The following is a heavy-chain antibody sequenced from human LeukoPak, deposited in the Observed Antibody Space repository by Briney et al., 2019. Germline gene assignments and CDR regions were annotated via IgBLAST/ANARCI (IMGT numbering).Heavy chain of an antibody. CDR3: ARGKRGGATWYYYYYGMDV. CDR2: ISYDGSNK. D-gene: IGHD1-26*01. Sequence: GRSLRLSCAASGFTFSSYAMHWVRQAPGKGLEWVAVISYDGSNKYYADSVKGRFTISRDNSKNTLYLQMNSLRAEDTAVYYCARGKRGGATWYYYYYGMDVWGQGTTVTVSS. J-gene: IGHJ6*02. V-gene: IGHV3-30-3*01. CDR1: GFTFSSYA.